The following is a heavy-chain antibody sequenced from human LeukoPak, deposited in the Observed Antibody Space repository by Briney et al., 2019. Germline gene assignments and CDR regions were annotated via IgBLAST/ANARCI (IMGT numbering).Heavy chain of an antibody. CDR2: IKSKSDGGTT. D-gene: IGHD3-10*02. Sequence: GGSLRLSCAASGFTLSNAWMSWVRQAPGKGLEWVGRIKSKSDGGTTDYAAPVKDRFNISRDDSKNTLYLQMNSLKTEDTAMYYCTTDMFLIDYWGQGTLVTVSS. V-gene: IGHV3-15*01. CDR3: TTDMFLIDY. J-gene: IGHJ4*02. CDR1: GFTLSNAW.